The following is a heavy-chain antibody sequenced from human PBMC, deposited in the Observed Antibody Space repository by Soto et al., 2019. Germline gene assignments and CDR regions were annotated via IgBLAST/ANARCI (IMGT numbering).Heavy chain of an antibody. CDR1: GFTFDDYA. CDR2: ISWNSGSI. J-gene: IGHJ4*02. V-gene: IGHV3-9*01. D-gene: IGHD6-13*01. Sequence: GGSLRLSCAASGFTFDDYAMRWVRQAPGKGLEWVSGISWNSGSIGYADSVKGRFTISRDNAKNSLYLQMNSLRAEDTALYYCAKEGTRSSSFDYWGQGTLVTVSS. CDR3: AKEGTRSSSFDY.